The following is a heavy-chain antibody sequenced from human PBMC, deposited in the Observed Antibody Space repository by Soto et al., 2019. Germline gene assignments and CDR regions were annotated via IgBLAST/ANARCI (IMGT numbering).Heavy chain of an antibody. CDR2: IYYSGNT. CDR3: AREVVILSGYYYYGMDV. D-gene: IGHD3-22*01. CDR1: GGSIRSGGYY. Sequence: PSETLSLTCTVSGGSIRSGGYYWSWVRQNPRRGLEWIGNIYYSGNTYYNPSLKSRLTISVDTSKNQFSLNLSSVTAEDTAVYYCAREVVILSGYYYYGMDVWGQGTTVTVSS. V-gene: IGHV4-31*03. J-gene: IGHJ6*02.